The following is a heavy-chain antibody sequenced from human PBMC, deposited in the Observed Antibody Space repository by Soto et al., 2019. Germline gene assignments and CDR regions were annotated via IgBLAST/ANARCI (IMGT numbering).Heavy chain of an antibody. CDR3: ARHPHTYCSGGSCYYFDY. CDR2: ISAYNGNT. Sequence: ASVKVSCKASGYNFTGYGISWVRQAPGQGLEWMGWISAYNGNTYYNPSLKSRVTISVDTSKNQFSLKLSSVTAADTAVYYCARHPHTYCSGGSCYYFDYWGQGTLVTVSS. CDR1: GYNFTGYG. V-gene: IGHV1-18*01. D-gene: IGHD2-15*01. J-gene: IGHJ4*02.